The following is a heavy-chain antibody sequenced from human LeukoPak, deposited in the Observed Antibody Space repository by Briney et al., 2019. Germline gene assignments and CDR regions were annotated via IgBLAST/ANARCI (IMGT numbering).Heavy chain of an antibody. J-gene: IGHJ6*02. Sequence: GGSLRLSCAASGFTFNNYAMSWVRQAPGKGLEWVSAISGSGGGTYYADSVKGRFTISRDNSKNTLYLQMNSLRAEDTAVYYCARPRSTNYYYYGMDVWGQGTTVTVSS. D-gene: IGHD2-2*01. V-gene: IGHV3-23*01. CDR1: GFTFNNYA. CDR2: ISGSGGGT. CDR3: ARPRSTNYYYYGMDV.